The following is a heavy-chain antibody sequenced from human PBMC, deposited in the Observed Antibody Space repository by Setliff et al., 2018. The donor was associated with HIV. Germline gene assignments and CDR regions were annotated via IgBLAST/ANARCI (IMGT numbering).Heavy chain of an antibody. D-gene: IGHD3-3*01. CDR3: VGRFLQYLFRPENWFDP. CDR2: IYYTGST. J-gene: IGHJ5*02. CDR1: GGSISSSSYY. V-gene: IGHV4-39*01. Sequence: SETLSLTCTASGGSISSSSYYWGWIRQPPGKGLELIATIYYTGSTYYNPSLKSRVAISVDTSENQFSLKLSSVTAADTAMYYCVGRFLQYLFRPENWFDPWGQGTLVTVPQ.